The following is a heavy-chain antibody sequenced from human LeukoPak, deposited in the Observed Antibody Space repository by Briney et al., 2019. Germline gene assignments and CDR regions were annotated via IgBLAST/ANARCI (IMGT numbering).Heavy chain of an antibody. Sequence: SETLSLTCAVYGGSFSGYYWSWIRQPPGKGLEWLGEINHSGSTNYNPSLKSRVTIPVDTSKNQFSLKLSSVTAADAAVYFCARGVGSGLVNWYFDLWGRGTRLTVSS. CDR3: ARGVGSGLVNWYFDL. CDR1: GGSFSGYY. CDR2: INHSGST. J-gene: IGHJ2*01. D-gene: IGHD6-19*01. V-gene: IGHV4-34*01.